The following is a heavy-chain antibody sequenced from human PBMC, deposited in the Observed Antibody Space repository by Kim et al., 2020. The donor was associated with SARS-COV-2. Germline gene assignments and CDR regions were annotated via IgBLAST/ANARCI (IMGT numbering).Heavy chain of an antibody. CDR2: ISDSGST. Sequence: SETLSLTCTVSGGSISSYGYCWSWLPPQTGMEWEWFVYISDSGSTYYNPTLKGRITIAVDTYKNQFSLRLSPVTDAAAAEYYCEEAGRASGGVVGAVDI. V-gene: IGHV4-31*03. J-gene: IGHJ3*02. CDR3: EEAGRASGGVVGAVDI. CDR1: GGSISSYGYC. D-gene: IGHD2-15*01.